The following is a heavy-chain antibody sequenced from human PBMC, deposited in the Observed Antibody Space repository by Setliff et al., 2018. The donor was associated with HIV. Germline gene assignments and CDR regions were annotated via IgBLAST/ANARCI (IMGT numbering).Heavy chain of an antibody. CDR2: ITSDGNNT. CDR3: VKERWSTRYFDL. V-gene: IGHV3-64D*08. Sequence: GESLRLSCSGSGFVFGTYALHWVRQAPGKGLQYISAITSDGNNTYYADSVKGRFTISRDNSKKTLFLQTDSLRIDDTAIYYCVKERWSTRYFDLWGRGSLVTVS. D-gene: IGHD6-13*01. CDR1: GFVFGTYA. J-gene: IGHJ2*01.